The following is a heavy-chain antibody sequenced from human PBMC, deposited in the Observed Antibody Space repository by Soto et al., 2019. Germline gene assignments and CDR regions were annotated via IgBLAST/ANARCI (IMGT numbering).Heavy chain of an antibody. CDR3: AKDQGGVTIFQSPYGMDV. J-gene: IGHJ6*02. CDR1: GFTFDDYA. V-gene: IGHV3-9*01. D-gene: IGHD3-9*01. CDR2: ISWNSGSI. Sequence: GGSLRLSCAASGFTFDDYAMHWVRQAPGKGLEWVSGISWNSGSIGYADSVKGRFTISRDNAKNSLYLQMNSLRAEDTALYYCAKDQGGVTIFQSPYGMDVWGQGTTVTVSS.